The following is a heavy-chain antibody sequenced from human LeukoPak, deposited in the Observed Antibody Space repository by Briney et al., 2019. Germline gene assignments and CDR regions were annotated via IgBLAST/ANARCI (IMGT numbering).Heavy chain of an antibody. D-gene: IGHD1-26*01. J-gene: IGHJ3*01. CDR3: ARDSVTCRGCAFDV. Sequence: PGGSLRLSCAASGFSLSNYWMNWVRQAPGKGLEWVANLNPDGSKRNYVDSVKGRFTIFRDNAKNSLYLQMNSLRAEDTAVFYCARDSVTCRGCAFDVWGHGTMVTVSS. CDR2: LNPDGSKR. CDR1: GFSLSNYW. V-gene: IGHV3-7*01.